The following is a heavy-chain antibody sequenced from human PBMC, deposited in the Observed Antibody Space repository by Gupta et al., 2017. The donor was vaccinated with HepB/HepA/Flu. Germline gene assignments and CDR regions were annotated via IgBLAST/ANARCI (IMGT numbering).Heavy chain of an antibody. CDR3: ARQLASGGYYNAPVAQFDF. CDR1: GDSISSSTYF. V-gene: IGHV4-39*01. CDR2: IFYSGNT. Sequence: QLQLQESGPGLVKPSETLSLPCTISGDSISSSTYFWGWIRQSPGKGLEWIGSIFYSGNTYYNPSLKSRVTISIDTSKNQFSLTLTSVTAAETAVYYCARQLASGGYYNAPVAQFDFWGQGSLVTVSS. J-gene: IGHJ4*02. D-gene: IGHD3-10*01.